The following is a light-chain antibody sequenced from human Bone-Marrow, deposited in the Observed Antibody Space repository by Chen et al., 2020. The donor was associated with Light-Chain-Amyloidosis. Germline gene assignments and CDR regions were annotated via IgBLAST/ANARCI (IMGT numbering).Light chain of an antibody. CDR1: DLPTKY. CDR3: QSAESSGTYEVI. Sequence: SYELTQPPPVSVSPGQTARITCSGDDLPTKYAYWYQQKPGQAPVLVIHRDTERPSGISERFSGSSSGTTATLTISEVQAEDEADYHCQSAESSGTYEVIFGGGTKLTVL. CDR2: RDT. J-gene: IGLJ2*01. V-gene: IGLV3-25*03.